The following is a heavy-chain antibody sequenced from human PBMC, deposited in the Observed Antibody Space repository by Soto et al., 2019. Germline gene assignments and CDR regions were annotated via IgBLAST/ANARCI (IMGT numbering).Heavy chain of an antibody. CDR1: GYTFTSYY. CDR3: AREAYSGSTRGAFDI. J-gene: IGHJ3*02. V-gene: IGHV1-46*03. D-gene: IGHD1-26*01. Sequence: ASVKVSCKASGYTFTSYYMHWVRQAPGQGLEWMGIINPSGGSTSYAQKFQGRVTMTRDTSTNTVYMELSSLRSEDTAVYYCAREAYSGSTRGAFDIWGQGTMVTVSS. CDR2: INPSGGST.